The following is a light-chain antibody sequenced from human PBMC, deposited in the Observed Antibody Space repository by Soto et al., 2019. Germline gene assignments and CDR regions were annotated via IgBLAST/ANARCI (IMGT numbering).Light chain of an antibody. CDR1: NIGSKN. Sequence: SSELTQPLSVSVALGQTARIPCGGNNIGSKNVAWYQQKPGQAPVLVIYRDSNRPSGIPERFSGSNSGNTATLTISRAQVGDEADYYCQVWDSSADVFGTGTKVTVL. J-gene: IGLJ1*01. V-gene: IGLV3-9*01. CDR3: QVWDSSADV. CDR2: RDS.